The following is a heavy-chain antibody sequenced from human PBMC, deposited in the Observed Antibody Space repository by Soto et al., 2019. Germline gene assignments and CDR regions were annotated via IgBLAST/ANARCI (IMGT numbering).Heavy chain of an antibody. CDR2: ISYDGSHK. CDR1: GFTFSNYG. D-gene: IGHD3-3*01. CDR3: ARDILGGAYDFWH. V-gene: IGHV3-30*03. J-gene: IGHJ4*02. Sequence: QVQLVESGGGVVQPGRSLRLSCAGSGFTFSNYGLHWVRQAPGKGLEWVAVISYDGSHKYYADSVKGRFTISRDNSNNMLYLQMDSLRAEDTAVYYCARDILGGAYDFWHGGQGTLVTVSS.